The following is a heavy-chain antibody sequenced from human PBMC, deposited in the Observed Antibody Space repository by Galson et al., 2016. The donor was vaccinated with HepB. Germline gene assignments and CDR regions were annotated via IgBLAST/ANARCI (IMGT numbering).Heavy chain of an antibody. CDR1: GYRFTSYW. Sequence: QSGAEVKKPGESLKISCRGSGYRFTSYWIGWVRQMPGTGLEWVGIIYPGDSDTTYSPSFQGQVTISADKSINTAYLQWSSLKASDTAMYYCARVHFYYGMDVWGQGTTVTVSS. CDR3: ARVHFYYGMDV. V-gene: IGHV5-51*01. J-gene: IGHJ6*02. CDR2: IYPGDSDT.